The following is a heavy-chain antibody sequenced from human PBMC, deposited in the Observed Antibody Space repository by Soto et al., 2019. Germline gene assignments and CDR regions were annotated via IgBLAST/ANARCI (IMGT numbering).Heavy chain of an antibody. CDR3: AREGVDCGGDCYSQWYFDL. CDR1: GYTFTSYA. J-gene: IGHJ2*01. V-gene: IGHV1-3*01. Sequence: QVQLVQSGAEVKKPGASVKVSCKASGYTFTSYAMHWVRQAPGQRLEWMGWINAGNGNTKYSQKFQGRVTITRDTSASTADMELSSLRSEDTAVYYCAREGVDCGGDCYSQWYFDLWGRGTLVTVSS. CDR2: INAGNGNT. D-gene: IGHD2-21*01.